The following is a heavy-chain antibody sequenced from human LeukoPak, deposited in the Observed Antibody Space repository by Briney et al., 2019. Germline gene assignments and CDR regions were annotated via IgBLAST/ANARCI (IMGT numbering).Heavy chain of an antibody. CDR1: GGSISSSSYY. CDR3: ARDFFRTPKAGSMIVVVPGAFDI. Sequence: SETLSLTCTVSGGSISSSSYYWGWIRQPPGKGLEWIGSIYYSGSTYYNPSLKSRVTISVDTSKNQFSLKLSSVTAADTAVYYCARDFFRTPKAGSMIVVVPGAFDIWGQGTMVTVSS. V-gene: IGHV4-39*07. D-gene: IGHD3-22*01. CDR2: IYYSGST. J-gene: IGHJ3*02.